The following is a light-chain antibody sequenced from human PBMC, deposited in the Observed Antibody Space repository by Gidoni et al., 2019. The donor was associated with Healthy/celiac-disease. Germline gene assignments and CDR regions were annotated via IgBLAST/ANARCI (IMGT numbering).Light chain of an antibody. Sequence: ELVLTQSPGTLSLSPGERATLSCRASQSVSSNYLAWYQQKPGQAPRLLIYDASSRATGIPDRFSGSGSGADFTLTISRLEPEDFAVYYCQQYVTSPWTFXQXTKVEIK. CDR1: QSVSSNY. CDR3: QQYVTSPWT. CDR2: DAS. J-gene: IGKJ1*01. V-gene: IGKV3-20*01.